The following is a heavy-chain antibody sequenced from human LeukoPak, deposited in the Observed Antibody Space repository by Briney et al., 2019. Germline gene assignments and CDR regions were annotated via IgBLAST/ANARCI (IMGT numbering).Heavy chain of an antibody. J-gene: IGHJ4*02. Sequence: SVKVSCKASGGTFSSYAVSWVRQAPGQGLEWMGGIIPIFGTANYAQKFQGRVTITADESTSTAYMELSSLRSEDTAVYYCARGAVGGYSGYDPDREGYYFDYWGQGTLVTVSS. V-gene: IGHV1-69*01. CDR1: GGTFSSYA. CDR3: ARGAVGGYSGYDPDREGYYFDY. D-gene: IGHD5-12*01. CDR2: IIPIFGTA.